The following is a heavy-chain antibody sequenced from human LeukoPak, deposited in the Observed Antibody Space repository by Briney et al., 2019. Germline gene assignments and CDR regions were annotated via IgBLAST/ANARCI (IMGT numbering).Heavy chain of an antibody. CDR3: ARGRGSSWYYFDS. CDR1: GGSISSGDYY. CDR2: IYYSGST. J-gene: IGHJ4*02. D-gene: IGHD6-13*01. V-gene: IGHV4-30-4*08. Sequence: RTSETLSLTCTVSGGSISSGDYYWSWIRQPPGKGLEWIGYIYYSGSTYYNPSLKSRITISVDTSKNQFSLKLSSVTAADTAVYYCARGRGSSWYYFDSWGQGTLVTVSS.